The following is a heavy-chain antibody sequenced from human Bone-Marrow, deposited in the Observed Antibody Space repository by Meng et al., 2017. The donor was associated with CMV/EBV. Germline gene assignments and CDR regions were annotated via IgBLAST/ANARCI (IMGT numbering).Heavy chain of an antibody. CDR2: IYYSGST. Sequence: SETLSPTCTVSGGSISSSTYYWGWIRQSPGKGLEWIAYIYYSGSTNYNPSLKDRVTISVDTSKNQFSLNLTSVTTADTALYYCARGSSNSWYYGMDVWGQGTLVTVSS. D-gene: IGHD6-13*01. CDR3: ARGSSNSWYYGMDV. CDR1: GGSISSSTYY. V-gene: IGHV4-61*05. J-gene: IGHJ6*02.